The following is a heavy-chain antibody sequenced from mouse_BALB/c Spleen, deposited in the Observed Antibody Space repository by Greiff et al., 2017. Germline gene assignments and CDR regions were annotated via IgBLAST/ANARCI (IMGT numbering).Heavy chain of an antibody. J-gene: IGHJ4*01. CDR2: IYPGGGYT. D-gene: IGHD1-1*01. CDR3: ANYYGSSYGYYAMDY. V-gene: IGHV1-63*02. Sequence: QVQLQQPGAELVRPGTSVKISCKASGYTFTNYWLGWVKQRPGHGLEWIGDIYPGGGYTNYNEKFKGKATLTADTSSSTAYMQLSSLTSEDSAVYFCANYYGSSYGYYAMDYWGQGTSVTVSS. CDR1: GYTFTNYW.